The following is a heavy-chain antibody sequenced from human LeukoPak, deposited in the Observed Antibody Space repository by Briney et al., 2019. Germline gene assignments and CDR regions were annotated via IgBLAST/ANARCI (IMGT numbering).Heavy chain of an antibody. V-gene: IGHV3-21*01. Sequence: GGSLRLSCAASGFTFSSYSMNWVRQAPGKGLEWVSSISSSSSYIYYADSVKGRFTIPRDNAKNSLYLQIHSLRAEDTAVYYCAGRVPMDVWGKGTTVTVSS. CDR1: GFTFSSYS. CDR2: ISSSSSYI. J-gene: IGHJ6*03. CDR3: AGRVPMDV.